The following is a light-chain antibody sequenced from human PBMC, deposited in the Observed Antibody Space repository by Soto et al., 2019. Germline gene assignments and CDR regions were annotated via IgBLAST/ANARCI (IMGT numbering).Light chain of an antibody. CDR2: EVT. V-gene: IGLV2-14*01. CDR3: SSYTNINTRACV. Sequence: QSALTQPASMSGSPGQSITISCTGTSGDIGSYNRVSWYQQHPGKAPKLIIYEVTDRPSGFSNRFSGSKSGNTASLTISGLQAEDEAEYYCSSYTNINTRACVFGTGTKLTVL. J-gene: IGLJ1*01. CDR1: SGDIGSYNR.